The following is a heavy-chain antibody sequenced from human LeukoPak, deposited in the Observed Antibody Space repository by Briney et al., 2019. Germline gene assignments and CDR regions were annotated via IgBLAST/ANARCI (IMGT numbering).Heavy chain of an antibody. Sequence: GGSLRLSCAASEFSVGSNYMTWVRQAPGKGLEWVSLIYSGGSTYYADSVKGRFTISRDNSKNTLYLQMNSLRADDTAVYYCARGPSGYHNPGGQGTLVTVSS. CDR3: ARGPSGYHNP. CDR1: EFSVGSNY. CDR2: IYSGGST. V-gene: IGHV3-66*01. D-gene: IGHD5-12*01. J-gene: IGHJ4*02.